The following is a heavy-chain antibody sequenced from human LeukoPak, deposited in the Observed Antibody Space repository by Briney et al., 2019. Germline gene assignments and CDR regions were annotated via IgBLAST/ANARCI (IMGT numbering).Heavy chain of an antibody. J-gene: IGHJ3*02. CDR1: GVSISRGSHY. CDR2: IHTIGNT. Sequence: PSETLSLTCTVSGVSISRGSHYWSWIRQPAGKGLEWIGRIHTIGNTNYSPSLWRRVTISVDTSKNQFSLKLSSVTAADTAVYYCARDYDRYDYVWGSYRSSPAFDIWGQGTMVTVSS. CDR3: ARDYDRYDYVWGSYRSSPAFDI. D-gene: IGHD3-16*02. V-gene: IGHV4-61*02.